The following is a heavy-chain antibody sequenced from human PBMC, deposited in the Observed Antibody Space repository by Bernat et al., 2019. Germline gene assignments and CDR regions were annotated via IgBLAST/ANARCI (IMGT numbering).Heavy chain of an antibody. V-gene: IGHV4-34*01. J-gene: IGHJ3*02. CDR1: GGSFSGYY. D-gene: IGHD3-10*01. CDR3: AREGAGFGEFDDAFDI. Sequence: QVQLQQWCAGLLKPSETLSLTCAVYGGSFSGYYWSWIRQPPGKGLEWIGEINHSGSTNYNPSLKSRVTISVDTSKNHISLKLIAVTGADTAVYYCAREGAGFGEFDDAFDIWGKGTMVTVSS. CDR2: INHSGST.